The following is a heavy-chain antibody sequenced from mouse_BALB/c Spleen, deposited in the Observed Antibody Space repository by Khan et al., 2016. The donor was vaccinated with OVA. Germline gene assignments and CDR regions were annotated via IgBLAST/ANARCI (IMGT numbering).Heavy chain of an antibody. CDR3: ARDGSRYNYAMDY. CDR2: INYSGST. D-gene: IGHD2-3*01. CDR1: GYSITSDYA. J-gene: IGHJ4*01. Sequence: VQLQQSGPGLVKPSQSLSLTCTVTGYSITSDYAWNWIRQFPGNKLEWMGYINYSGSTNYNPALKSRISITRDTSKNQFFLQLNSVTTADTATYYCARDGSRYNYAMDYWDRGTSVPVSS. V-gene: IGHV3-2*02.